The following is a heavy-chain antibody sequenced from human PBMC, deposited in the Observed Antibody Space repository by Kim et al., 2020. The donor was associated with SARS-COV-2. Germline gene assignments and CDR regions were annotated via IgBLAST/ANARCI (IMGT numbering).Heavy chain of an antibody. Sequence: FTISRDNSKNTLYLQMNSLRAEDTAVYYCARDLDTAMAPTHYYYYYGMDVWGQGTTVTVSS. V-gene: IGHV3-30*07. CDR3: ARDLDTAMAPTHYYYYYGMDV. J-gene: IGHJ6*02. D-gene: IGHD5-18*01.